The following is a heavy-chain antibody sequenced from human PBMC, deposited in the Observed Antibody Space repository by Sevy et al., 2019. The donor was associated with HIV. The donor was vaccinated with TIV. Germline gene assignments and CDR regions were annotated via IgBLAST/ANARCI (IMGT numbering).Heavy chain of an antibody. V-gene: IGHV3-7*01. CDR3: VRAIATADSF. J-gene: IGHJ4*02. CDR2: INQDGSVN. Sequence: GGSLRLSCVASGFSLNSYWMLWVRQAPGKGREWVANINQDGSVNYYADSVKGRFTISRDNARNLVSLQMNILRVEDTAVYYCVRAIATADSFWGQGTLVTVSS. CDR1: GFSLNSYW. D-gene: IGHD6-13*01.